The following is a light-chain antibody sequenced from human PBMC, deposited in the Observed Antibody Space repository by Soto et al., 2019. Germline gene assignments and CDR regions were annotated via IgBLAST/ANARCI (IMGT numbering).Light chain of an antibody. CDR2: EVY. CDR1: SSDVGGYNY. CDR3: SSYTSSSIYV. V-gene: IGLV2-14*01. Sequence: ALTQPASVSGSPGQSITISCTGTSSDVGGYNYVSWYQQYPGKVPKLMIYEVYNRPSGVSSRFSGSKSVNTASLTISGLQAEDEADYYCSSYTSSSIYVFGTGTKLTVL. J-gene: IGLJ1*01.